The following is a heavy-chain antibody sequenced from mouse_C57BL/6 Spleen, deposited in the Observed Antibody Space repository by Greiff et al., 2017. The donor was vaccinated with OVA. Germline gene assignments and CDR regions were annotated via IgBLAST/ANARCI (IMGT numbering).Heavy chain of an antibody. CDR2: IYPGDGDT. Sequence: VQLQESGPELVKPGASVKISCKASGYAFSSSWMNWVKQRPGKGLEWIGRIYPGDGDTNYNGKFKGKATLTADKSSSTAYMQLSSLTSEDSAVYFCARIPGDWYFDVWGKGTTVTVSS. CDR3: ARIPGDWYFDV. J-gene: IGHJ1*03. D-gene: IGHD5-1-1*01. CDR1: GYAFSSSW. V-gene: IGHV1-82*01.